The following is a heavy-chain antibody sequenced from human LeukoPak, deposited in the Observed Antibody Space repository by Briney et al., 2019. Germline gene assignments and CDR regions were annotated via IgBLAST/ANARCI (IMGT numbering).Heavy chain of an antibody. D-gene: IGHD5-18*01. CDR3: ARAQRGYGYGQEGNWFDP. CDR2: ISYDGSNK. CDR1: GFTFSSYA. J-gene: IGHJ5*02. Sequence: GGSLRLSCAASGFTFSSYAMHWVRQAPGKGLEWVAVISYDGSNKYYADSVKGRFTISRDNSKNTLYLQMNSLRAEDTAVYYCARAQRGYGYGQEGNWFDPWGQGTLVTVSS. V-gene: IGHV3-30*04.